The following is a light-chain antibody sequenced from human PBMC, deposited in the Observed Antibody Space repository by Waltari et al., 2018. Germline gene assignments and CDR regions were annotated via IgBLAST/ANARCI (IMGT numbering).Light chain of an antibody. V-gene: IGLV4-69*01. Sequence: QLVLTQSPSASASLGASVKLTCTLDSGHSSNIVAWLQQQPEKGPRYLMKINSDGSHSKGDVISARFAGSSSGAERYLTISSVQSEDEADYYCQTGGHGTWVFGGGTKLTVL. CDR1: SGHSSNI. J-gene: IGLJ3*02. CDR2: INSDGSH. CDR3: QTGGHGTWV.